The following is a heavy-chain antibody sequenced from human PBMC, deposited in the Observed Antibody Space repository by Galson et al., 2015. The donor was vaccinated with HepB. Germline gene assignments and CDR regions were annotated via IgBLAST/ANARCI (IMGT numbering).Heavy chain of an antibody. Sequence: SVKVSCKASGGTFSSYAISWVRQAPGQGLEWMGGIIPIFGTANYAQKFQGRVTITADESTSTAYMELSSLRSEDTAVYYCARGIHDYGDFYDAFDIWGQGTMVTVSS. CDR1: GGTFSSYA. J-gene: IGHJ3*02. D-gene: IGHD4-17*01. CDR3: ARGIHDYGDFYDAFDI. V-gene: IGHV1-69*13. CDR2: IIPIFGTA.